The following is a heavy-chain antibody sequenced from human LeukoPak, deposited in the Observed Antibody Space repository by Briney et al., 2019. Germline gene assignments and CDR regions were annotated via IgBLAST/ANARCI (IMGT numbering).Heavy chain of an antibody. CDR2: INPNSGGT. J-gene: IGHJ3*02. CDR3: ARDLDPFTTDHAFDI. CDR1: GYTFTGYY. D-gene: IGHD3-3*01. V-gene: IGHV1-2*02. Sequence: ASVKVSCKASGYTFTGYYMHWVRQAPGQGLEWMGWINPNSGGTNYAQKFQGRVTMTRDTSISTAYMELSRLRSDDTAVYYCARDLDPFTTDHAFDIWGQGTMVTVSS.